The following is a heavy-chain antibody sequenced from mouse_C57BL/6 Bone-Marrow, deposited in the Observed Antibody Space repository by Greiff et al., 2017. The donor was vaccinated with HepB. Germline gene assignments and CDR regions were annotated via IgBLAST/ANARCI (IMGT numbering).Heavy chain of an antibody. CDR3: ARDWYPTMAMDY. CDR1: GYTFTSYW. Sequence: QVQLQQPGAELVMPGASVKLSCKASGYTFTSYWMHWVKQRPGQGLEWIGEIDPSDSYTNYNQKFKGKSTLTVDKSSSTAYMQLSSLTSEDSAVYYCARDWYPTMAMDYWGQGTSVTVSS. V-gene: IGHV1-69*01. CDR2: IDPSDSYT. J-gene: IGHJ4*01. D-gene: IGHD1-1*02.